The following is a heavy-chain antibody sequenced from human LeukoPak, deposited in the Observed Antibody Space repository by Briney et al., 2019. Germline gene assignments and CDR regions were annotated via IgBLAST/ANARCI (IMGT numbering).Heavy chain of an antibody. CDR1: GGSISTYY. Sequence: SETLSLTCTVSGGSISTYYWSWIRQPPGKGLEWIGYIYTSESTNYNPSLKSRVTISVDTSKNQFSLMLSSVTAADTAFYYCARRRTTGTTGYFDYWGRGILVTVSS. CDR2: IYTSEST. J-gene: IGHJ4*02. V-gene: IGHV4-4*09. D-gene: IGHD1-1*01. CDR3: ARRRTTGTTGYFDY.